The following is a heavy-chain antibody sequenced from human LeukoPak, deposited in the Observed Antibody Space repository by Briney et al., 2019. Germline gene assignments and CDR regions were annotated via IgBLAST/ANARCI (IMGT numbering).Heavy chain of an antibody. CDR2: ISSSSSYI. CDR3: ARDRSRNYYDSSGYSRNDY. V-gene: IGHV3-21*01. D-gene: IGHD3-22*01. Sequence: PGGSLRLSCAASGFTFSSYSMNWVRQAPGKGLEWASSISSSSSYIYYADSVKGRFTISRDNAKNSLYLQMNSLRAEDTAVYYCARDRSRNYYDSSGYSRNDYWGQGTLVTVSS. CDR1: GFTFSSYS. J-gene: IGHJ4*02.